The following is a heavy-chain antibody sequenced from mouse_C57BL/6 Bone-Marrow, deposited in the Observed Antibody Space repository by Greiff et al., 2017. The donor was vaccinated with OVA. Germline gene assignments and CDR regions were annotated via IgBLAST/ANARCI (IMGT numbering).Heavy chain of an antibody. CDR1: GFSFNTYA. J-gene: IGHJ4*01. V-gene: IGHV10-1*01. Sequence: EVKLVESGGGLVQPKGSLKLSCAASGFSFNTYAMNWVRQAPGKGLEWVARIRSKSNNYATYYADSVKDRFTISRDDSESMLYLQMNNLKTEDTAMYYCGRHIPRGSSDAMDYWGQGTSVTVSS. CDR3: GRHIPRGSSDAMDY. D-gene: IGHD1-1*01. CDR2: IRSKSNNYAT.